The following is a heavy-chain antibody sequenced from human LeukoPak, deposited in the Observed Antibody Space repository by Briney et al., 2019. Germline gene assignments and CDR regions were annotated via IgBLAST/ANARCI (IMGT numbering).Heavy chain of an antibody. J-gene: IGHJ4*02. Sequence: PSETRSLTCAVYGGSFSGYYWSWIRQPPGKGLEWIGEINHSGSTNYNPSLKSRVTISVDTSKNQFSLKLSSVTAADTAVYYCARDRRGASEYFDYWGQGTLVTVSS. CDR1: GGSFSGYY. D-gene: IGHD1-26*01. CDR3: ARDRRGASEYFDY. CDR2: INHSGST. V-gene: IGHV4-34*01.